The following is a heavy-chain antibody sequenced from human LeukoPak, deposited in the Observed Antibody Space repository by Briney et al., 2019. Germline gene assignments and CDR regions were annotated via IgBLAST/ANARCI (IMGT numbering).Heavy chain of an antibody. Sequence: PSQTLSLTCTVSGGSISSGDSYWSWIRQHPGKGLEWIGYIYYSGSTDYNPSLKSRLTISVDTSKNQFSLNLSSVTAADTAVYYCARRCSDGSCYSNDAFDIWGQGTMVTVSS. V-gene: IGHV4-31*03. CDR3: ARRCSDGSCYSNDAFDI. CDR1: GGSISSGDSY. CDR2: IYYSGST. D-gene: IGHD2-15*01. J-gene: IGHJ3*02.